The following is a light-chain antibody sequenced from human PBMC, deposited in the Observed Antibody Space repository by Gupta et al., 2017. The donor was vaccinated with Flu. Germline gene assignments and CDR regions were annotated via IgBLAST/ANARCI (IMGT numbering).Light chain of an antibody. CDR2: QDN. J-gene: IGLJ1*01. CDR3: QAWDSSTFV. CDR1: KLGDKH. Sequence: SYELTQPPLVSVSPGQTASITCSGDKLGDKHTSWYQQKPGQSPELVIYQDNKRPSGIPERFSGSNSGNTATMTISGTQANDEADYYCQAWDSSTFVFGAGTKVTVL. V-gene: IGLV3-1*01.